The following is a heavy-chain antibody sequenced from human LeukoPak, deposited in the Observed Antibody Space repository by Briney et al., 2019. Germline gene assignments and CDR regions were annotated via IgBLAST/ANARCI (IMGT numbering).Heavy chain of an antibody. D-gene: IGHD2-21*01. CDR1: GFTFSSYS. CDR3: TRDWWRLGFEG. CDR2: IRGKIYGGTT. J-gene: IGHJ4*02. Sequence: GGSLRLSCAASGFTFSSYSMNWVRQAPGKGLEWVGFIRGKIYGGTTEYAASVQGRFSLSRDDSKNSAYLQMNSLKTEDTGIYYCTRDWWRLGFEGWDQGTLVTVSS. V-gene: IGHV3-49*04.